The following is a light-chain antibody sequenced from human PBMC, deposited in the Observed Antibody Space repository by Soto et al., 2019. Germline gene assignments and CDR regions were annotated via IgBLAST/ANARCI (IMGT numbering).Light chain of an antibody. V-gene: IGKV3-20*01. Sequence: EIVLTQSPGTLSLSPGERATLSCRASQSVRSSYLAWYHQKPGQPPRLLIFGASNRATGIPDRVSGSESGTDFTLTISRLEPADFAVYYCQQYESSPYTFGRGTRREIK. CDR1: QSVRSSY. CDR2: GAS. J-gene: IGKJ2*01. CDR3: QQYESSPYT.